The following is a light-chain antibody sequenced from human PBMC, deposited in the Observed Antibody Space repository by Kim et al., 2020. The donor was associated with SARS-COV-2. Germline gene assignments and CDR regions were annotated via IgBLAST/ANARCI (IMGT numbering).Light chain of an antibody. V-gene: IGLV6-57*04. CDR1: SGSIASNY. CDR2: EDN. Sequence: NFMLTQPHSVSESPGKTVTISCTRSSGSIASNYVQWYQKRPGSAPTTVIYEDNQRPSGVPDRFSGSIDSSSNSASLTISGLKTEDEADYYCQSYDSSNVVFGGGTQLTFL. CDR3: QSYDSSNVV. J-gene: IGLJ2*01.